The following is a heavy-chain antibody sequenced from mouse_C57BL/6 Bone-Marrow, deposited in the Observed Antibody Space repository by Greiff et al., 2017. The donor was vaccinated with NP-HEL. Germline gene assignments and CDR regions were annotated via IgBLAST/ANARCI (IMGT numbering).Heavy chain of an antibody. J-gene: IGHJ3*01. CDR3: AGDSNYPFAY. CDR2: ICDGGSYT. D-gene: IGHD2-5*01. V-gene: IGHV5-4*03. Sequence: EVKLVESGGGLVKPGGSLKLSCAASGFTFSSYAMSWVRQTPEKRLEWVATICDGGSYTYYPDNVKGRFTISRDNAKNNLYLQMSHLKSEDTAMYYGAGDSNYPFAYWGQGTLVTVSA. CDR1: GFTFSSYA.